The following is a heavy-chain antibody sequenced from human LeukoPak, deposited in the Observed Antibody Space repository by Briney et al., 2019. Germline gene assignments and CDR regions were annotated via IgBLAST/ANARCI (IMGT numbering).Heavy chain of an antibody. CDR1: GYSFTSHW. V-gene: IGHV5-51*01. CDR2: IYPGDSDT. J-gene: IGHJ4*02. Sequence: KDGESLKISCKGSGYSFTSHWIGWVRQMPGKGLEWMGIIYPGDSDTRYSPSFQGQVTISADKSISTAYLQWSSLKASDTAMYYCARRYYDILTGYYSSVDYWGQGTLVTVSS. CDR3: ARRYYDILTGYYSSVDY. D-gene: IGHD3-9*01.